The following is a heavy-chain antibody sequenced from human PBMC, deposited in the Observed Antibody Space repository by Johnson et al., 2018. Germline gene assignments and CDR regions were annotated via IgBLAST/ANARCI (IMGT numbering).Heavy chain of an antibody. V-gene: IGHV3-30*18. CDR3: GKDPFGTTHYHFMDV. D-gene: IGHD1-7*01. Sequence: QVQLVQSGGGVVQPGRSLRLSCVASEFTFSSYGMYWVRQAPGKGLEWVAVISYDGSNKYYADSVKGRFTISRDNSKSTLYLQMDSLRAEDTAVYYCGKDPFGTTHYHFMDVWGKGTTVTVSS. J-gene: IGHJ6*03. CDR2: ISYDGSNK. CDR1: EFTFSSYG.